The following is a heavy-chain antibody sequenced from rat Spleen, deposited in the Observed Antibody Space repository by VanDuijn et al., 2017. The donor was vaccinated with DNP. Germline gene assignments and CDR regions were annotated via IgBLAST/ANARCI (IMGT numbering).Heavy chain of an antibody. CDR1: GFTFSDHG. D-gene: IGHD4-3*01. V-gene: IGHV5-20*01. CDR2: TTYDGGST. CDR3: AKDRLFRGTGDFDY. Sequence: EVQLVESGGGLVKPGRSMKLSCAASGFTFSDHGMAWVLQAPTKGLEWVASTTYDGGSTYYRDSVKGRFTITRDNTKSTLYLQMESLRSEDTATYYCAKDRLFRGTGDFDYWGQGVMVTVSS. J-gene: IGHJ2*01.